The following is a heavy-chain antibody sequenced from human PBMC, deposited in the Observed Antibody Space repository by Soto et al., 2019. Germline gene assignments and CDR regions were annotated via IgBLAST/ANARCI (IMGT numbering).Heavy chain of an antibody. CDR3: ARGGPTTPYRSSWTIDF. V-gene: IGHV6-1*01. CDR2: TYYRSKGYN. D-gene: IGHD6-13*01. J-gene: IGHJ4*02. Sequence: SQTLSLTCAISGDSVSSNSAAWNWIRQSPSRGLEWLGRTYYRSKGYNDYAVSVKGRITINPDTSKNHFSLQLNAVTPTATAVYYCARGGPTTPYRSSWTIDFWGQGTLVTVSS. CDR1: GDSVSSNSAA.